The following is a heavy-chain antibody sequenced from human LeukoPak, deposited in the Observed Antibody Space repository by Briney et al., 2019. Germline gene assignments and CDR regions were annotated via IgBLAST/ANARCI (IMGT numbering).Heavy chain of an antibody. Sequence: RSSETLSLTCAVYGGSFSGYYWSWIRQPPGKGLEWIGEINHSESTNYNPSLKSRVTISVDTSKNQFSLKLSSVTAADTAVYYCAKSLYGSGSYYNWFDPWGQGTLVTVSS. D-gene: IGHD3-10*01. CDR3: AKSLYGSGSYYNWFDP. CDR1: GGSFSGYY. J-gene: IGHJ5*02. CDR2: INHSEST. V-gene: IGHV4-34*01.